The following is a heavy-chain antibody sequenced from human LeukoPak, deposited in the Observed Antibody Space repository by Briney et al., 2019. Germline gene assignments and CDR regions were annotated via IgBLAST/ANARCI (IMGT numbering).Heavy chain of an antibody. CDR3: ARGFMGSYYYYGMDV. J-gene: IGHJ6*02. D-gene: IGHD1-26*01. CDR1: GGSFSGYY. CDR2: INHSGST. Sequence: SETLSLTCAVYGGSFSGYYWSWIRQPPGKGLEWIGEINHSGSTNYNPSLKSRVTISVGTSKNQFSLKLSSVTAADTAVYYCARGFMGSYYYYGMDVWGQGTTVTVSS. V-gene: IGHV4-34*01.